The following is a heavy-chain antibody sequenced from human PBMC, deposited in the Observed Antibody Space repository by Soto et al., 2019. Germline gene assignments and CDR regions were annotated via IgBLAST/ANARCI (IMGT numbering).Heavy chain of an antibody. J-gene: IGHJ4*02. CDR1: GYTFTSYY. V-gene: IGHV1-46*01. CDR2: INPSGGST. D-gene: IGHD3-22*01. CDR3: ARDPYYYDSSGYSTPFDY. Sequence: ASVKVSCKASGYTFTSYYMHWVRQAPGQGLEWMGIINPSGGSTSYAQKFQGRVTMTRDTSTSTVYMELSSLGSEDTAVYYCARDPYYYDSSGYSTPFDYWGQGTLVTVSS.